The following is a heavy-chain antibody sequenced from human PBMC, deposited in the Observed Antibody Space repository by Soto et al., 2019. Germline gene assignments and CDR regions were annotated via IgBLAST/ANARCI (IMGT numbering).Heavy chain of an antibody. Sequence: PGGSLRLSCAASGFTFSSYAMHWVRQAPGKGLEWVAVISYDGSNKYYADSVKGRFTISRDNSKNTLYLQMNSLRAEDTAVYYCARDAYYDFWSGYGLRMDVWGQGTTVTVSS. D-gene: IGHD3-3*01. J-gene: IGHJ6*02. CDR3: ARDAYYDFWSGYGLRMDV. V-gene: IGHV3-30-3*01. CDR1: GFTFSSYA. CDR2: ISYDGSNK.